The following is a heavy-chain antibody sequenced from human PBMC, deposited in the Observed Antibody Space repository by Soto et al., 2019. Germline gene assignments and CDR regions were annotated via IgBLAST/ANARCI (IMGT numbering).Heavy chain of an antibody. CDR1: GDTFTGYY. Sequence: QVQLVQSGAEVKKPGASVKVSCKASGDTFTGYYMHWVRQAPGQGLEWIGWINPNSGGTNYAQKFQGWGSMTGDTAISIAYVELSRRRSDYMAVYYFARGSDSSVWSLDYWGQGTLVTVSA. D-gene: IGHD6-19*01. J-gene: IGHJ4*02. CDR2: INPNSGGT. V-gene: IGHV1-2*04. CDR3: ARGSDSSVWSLDY.